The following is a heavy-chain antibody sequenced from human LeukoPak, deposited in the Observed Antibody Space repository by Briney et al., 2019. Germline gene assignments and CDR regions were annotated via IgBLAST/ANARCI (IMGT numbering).Heavy chain of an antibody. CDR3: ATSRYCTNTSCDKFDY. CDR1: GGSISSYY. V-gene: IGHV4-4*07. J-gene: IGHJ4*02. Sequence: PSETLSLTCTVSGGSISSYYWSWIRQPAGKGLEWIGRIYTSGSTNYNPSLKSRVTMSVDTSRNQFSLKLSSVTAADTAVYYCATSRYCTNTSCDKFDYWGQGTLVTVSS. D-gene: IGHD2-2*02. CDR2: IYTSGST.